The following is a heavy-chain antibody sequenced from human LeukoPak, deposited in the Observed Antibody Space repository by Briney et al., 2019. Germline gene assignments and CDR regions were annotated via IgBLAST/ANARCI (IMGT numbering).Heavy chain of an antibody. Sequence: GASVKVSCKASGYTFTGYYMHWVRQAPGQGLEWMGWINPNSGGTNYAQKFQGRVTMTRDTSISTAYMELSRLRSDDTAVYYCARVYGSGSYYYYFDYWGQGTLVTVSS. CDR1: GYTFTGYY. CDR2: INPNSGGT. CDR3: ARVYGSGSYYYYFDY. J-gene: IGHJ4*02. D-gene: IGHD3-10*01. V-gene: IGHV1-2*02.